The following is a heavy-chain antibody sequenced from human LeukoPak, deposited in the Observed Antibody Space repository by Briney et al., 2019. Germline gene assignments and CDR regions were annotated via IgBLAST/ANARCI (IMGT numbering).Heavy chain of an antibody. CDR2: IYHSGST. Sequence: SETLSLTCTVSGYSISSGYYWGWIRQPPGKGLEWIGSIYHSGSTYYNPSLKSRVTIAVDTSKNQFSLKLSSVTAADTAVYYCARPARDAFDIWGQGTMVTVSS. CDR3: ARPARDAFDI. CDR1: GYSISSGYY. J-gene: IGHJ3*02. V-gene: IGHV4-38-2*02.